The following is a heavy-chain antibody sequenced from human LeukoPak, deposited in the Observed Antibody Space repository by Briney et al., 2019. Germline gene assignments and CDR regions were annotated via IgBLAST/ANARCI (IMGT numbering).Heavy chain of an antibody. CDR2: INSDGSST. J-gene: IGHJ6*03. V-gene: IGHV3-74*01. CDR3: ARDQARYYYYYMDV. Sequence: GGSLRLSCAASGFTFSSYWMHWVRQAPGKGLVWVSRINSDGSSTSYADSVKGRFTTSRDNAKNTLYLQMNSLRAEDTAVYYCARDQARYYYYYMDVWGKGTTVTVSS. CDR1: GFTFSSYW.